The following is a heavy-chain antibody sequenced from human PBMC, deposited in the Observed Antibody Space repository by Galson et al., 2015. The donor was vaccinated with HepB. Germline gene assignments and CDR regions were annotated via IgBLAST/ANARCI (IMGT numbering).Heavy chain of an antibody. CDR3: ARVKYCIINSCYVAFDI. J-gene: IGHJ3*02. D-gene: IGHD2-2*01. CDR2: IWNDGSYK. V-gene: IGHV3-33*01. Sequence: SLRLSCAASGFTFSSYGMHWVRQAPGKGLEWVAVIWNDGSYKYYADSVKGRFIISRDNSKNTLYLQMNSLRVEDTAVYYCARVKYCIINSCYVAFDIWGQGTMVTVSS. CDR1: GFTFSSYG.